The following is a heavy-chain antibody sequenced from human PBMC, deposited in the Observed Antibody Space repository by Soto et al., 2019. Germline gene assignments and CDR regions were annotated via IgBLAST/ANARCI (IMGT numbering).Heavy chain of an antibody. CDR2: IIPIFGTA. J-gene: IGHJ6*02. CDR3: AREGSDIVVVPAAILRGYYYGMDV. V-gene: IGHV1-69*01. Sequence: QVQLVQSGAEVQKPGSSVKVSCKASGGTFSSYAISWVRQAPGQGLEWMGGIIPIFGTANYAQKFQGRVTITADESTSTAYMELSSLRSEDTAVYYCAREGSDIVVVPAAILRGYYYGMDVWGQGTTVTVSS. D-gene: IGHD2-2*02. CDR1: GGTFSSYA.